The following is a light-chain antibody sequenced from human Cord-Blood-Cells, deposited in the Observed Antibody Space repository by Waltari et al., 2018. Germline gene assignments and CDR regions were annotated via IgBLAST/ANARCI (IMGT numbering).Light chain of an antibody. CDR2: DAS. Sequence: DLQMTQSPSSLSASVGDRVTITFQASQDISNYFNWYQQKPGKAPKLLIYDASNLETGVPSRFSGSGSGTDFTFTISSLQPEDIATYYCQQYDNLPLTFGGGTKVEIK. V-gene: IGKV1-33*01. CDR1: QDISNY. CDR3: QQYDNLPLT. J-gene: IGKJ4*01.